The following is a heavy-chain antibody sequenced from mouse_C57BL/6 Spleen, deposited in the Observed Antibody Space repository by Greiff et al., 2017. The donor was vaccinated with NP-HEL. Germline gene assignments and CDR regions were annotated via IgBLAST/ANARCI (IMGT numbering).Heavy chain of an antibody. CDR1: GYSFTGYY. D-gene: IGHD2-3*01. CDR3: ASSMIVTFLFAY. J-gene: IGHJ3*01. CDR2: INPSTGGT. Sequence: EVQLQQSGPELVKPGASVKISCKASGYSFTGYYMNWVKQSPEKSLEWIGEINPSTGGTTYNQKFKAKATLTVDKSYSTAYMQLKSLTSEDSAVYYCASSMIVTFLFAYWGHRTLVTVSA. V-gene: IGHV1-42*01.